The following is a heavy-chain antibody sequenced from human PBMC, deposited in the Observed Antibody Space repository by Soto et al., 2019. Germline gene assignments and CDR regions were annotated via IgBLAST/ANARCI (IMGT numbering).Heavy chain of an antibody. CDR1: GFTFSSYS. D-gene: IGHD2-15*01. CDR3: ARDLRRTPYDAFDI. V-gene: IGHV3-48*02. Sequence: GGSLRLSCAASGFTFSSYSMNWVRQAPGKGLEWVSYISSSSSTIYYADSVKGRFTISRDNAKNSLYLQMNSLRDEDTAVYYFARDLRRTPYDAFDIWGQGTMVTVSS. J-gene: IGHJ3*02. CDR2: ISSSSSTI.